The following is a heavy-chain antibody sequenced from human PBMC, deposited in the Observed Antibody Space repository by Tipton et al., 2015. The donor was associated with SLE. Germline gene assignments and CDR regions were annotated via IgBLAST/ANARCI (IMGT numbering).Heavy chain of an antibody. CDR2: MYFSGNT. J-gene: IGHJ3*02. V-gene: IGHV4-39*07. D-gene: IGHD1-14*01. CDR1: GGSISEGTYS. Sequence: TLSLTCTVSGGSISEGTYSCDWIRQAPGKGLEWIGSMYFSGNTYYNPFHRSRVTISADTSKKQFSLKLTSMTAADTAVYYCASQHYNHYCHAFDISCQGTLVIVSS. CDR3: ASQHYNHYCHAFDI.